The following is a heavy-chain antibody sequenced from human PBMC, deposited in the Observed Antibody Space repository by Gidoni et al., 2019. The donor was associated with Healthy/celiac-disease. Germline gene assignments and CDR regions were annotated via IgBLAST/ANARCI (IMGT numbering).Heavy chain of an antibody. CDR1: GGTFSSCA. V-gene: IGHV1-69*06. Sequence: VQLVESGAAVKKPGSSVKVSCKASGGTFSSCAISWVRQAPGQGRGWMGGIIPIFGTANYAQKFQGRVTITADKSTSTAYMELSSRRSEDTAVYYCARDSSGYDYQFDYWGQGTLVTVSS. J-gene: IGHJ4*02. D-gene: IGHD3-22*01. CDR2: IIPIFGTA. CDR3: ARDSSGYDYQFDY.